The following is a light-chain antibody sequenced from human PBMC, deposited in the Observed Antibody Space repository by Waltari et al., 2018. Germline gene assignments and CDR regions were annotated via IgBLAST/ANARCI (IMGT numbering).Light chain of an antibody. J-gene: IGLJ3*02. Sequence: SSELTQDPAVSVALGQTVSITCKGDSLRRYYASWYQQRPGQAPILILYGQDNRPSGIPGRFSGSTSGNTASLTITGAQAEDEADYYCLSRDTTSTRVFGGGTRLTV. CDR2: GQD. V-gene: IGLV3-19*01. CDR1: SLRRYY. CDR3: LSRDTTSTRV.